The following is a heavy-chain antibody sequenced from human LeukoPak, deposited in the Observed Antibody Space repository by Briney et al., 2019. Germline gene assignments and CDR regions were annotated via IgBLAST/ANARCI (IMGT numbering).Heavy chain of an antibody. CDR2: ISSSSSYI. Sequence: PGGSLRLSCAASGFTFSSYSMNWVRQAPGKGLEWVSSISSSSSYIYYADSVKGRFTISRDNAKDSLYLQMNSLRAEDTAVYYCGKRIAAVVYDVFNIGAKGTMAPFSS. D-gene: IGHD6-13*01. CDR1: GFTFSSYS. CDR3: GKRIAAVVYDVFNI. J-gene: IGHJ3*02. V-gene: IGHV3-21*01.